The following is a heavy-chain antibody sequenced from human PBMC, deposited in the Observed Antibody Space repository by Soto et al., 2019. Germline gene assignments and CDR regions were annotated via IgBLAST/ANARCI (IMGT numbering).Heavy chain of an antibody. CDR3: ASNKDDYGMDV. Sequence: PSETLSLTCTVSGGSISSYYWSWIRQPPGKGLEWIGYIYYSGSTNYNPSLKSRVTISVDTSKNQFSLKLSSVTAADTAVYYCASNKDDYGMDVWGQGTTVTVSS. CDR2: IYYSGST. CDR1: GGSISSYY. J-gene: IGHJ6*02. V-gene: IGHV4-59*08.